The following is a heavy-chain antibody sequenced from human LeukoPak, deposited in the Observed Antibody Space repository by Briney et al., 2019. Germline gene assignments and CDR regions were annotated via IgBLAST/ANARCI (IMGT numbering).Heavy chain of an antibody. J-gene: IGHJ4*02. CDR2: IKQDGSEK. CDR3: ARGSPFEPAALPFDY. Sequence: PGGSLRLSCAASGFTFSSYWMSWVRQAPGKGLEWVANIKQDGSEKYYVDSVMGRFTISRDNAKNSLYLQMNSLRAEDTAVYYCARGSPFEPAALPFDYWGQGTLVTVSS. V-gene: IGHV3-7*01. D-gene: IGHD2-2*01. CDR1: GFTFSSYW.